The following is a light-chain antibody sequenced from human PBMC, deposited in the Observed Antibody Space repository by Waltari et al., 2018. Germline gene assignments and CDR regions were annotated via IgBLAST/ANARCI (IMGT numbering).Light chain of an antibody. Sequence: QPVLTQPPSVSGTPGQRVTISCSGRASNTAGNLVNWYQPRPGKAPNLLIYRSDLRPSGVPDRFSASKSGTSASLAISGLQSEDEADYICASWDDSLNGHWVFGGGTKVTVL. V-gene: IGLV1-44*01. J-gene: IGLJ3*02. CDR2: RSD. CDR1: ASNTAGNL. CDR3: ASWDDSLNGHWV.